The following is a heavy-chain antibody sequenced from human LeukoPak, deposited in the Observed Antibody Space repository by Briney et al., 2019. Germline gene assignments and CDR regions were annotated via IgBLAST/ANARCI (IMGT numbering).Heavy chain of an antibody. D-gene: IGHD1-26*01. J-gene: IGHJ4*02. Sequence: WASVTVSCKASGYTFTSYGISWVRLAPGQGLEWMGWISAYNGNTNYAQKLQGRVTMTTDTSTSTAYMELRSLRSDDTAVYYWARVPARIGPQRWVDYWGQGTLVTVSS. CDR3: ARVPARIGPQRWVDY. CDR2: ISAYNGNT. CDR1: GYTFTSYG. V-gene: IGHV1-18*01.